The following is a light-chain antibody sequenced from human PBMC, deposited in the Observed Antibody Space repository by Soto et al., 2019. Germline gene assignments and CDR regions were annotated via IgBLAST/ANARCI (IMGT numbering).Light chain of an antibody. CDR3: QQLHVYPST. V-gene: IGKV1-9*01. J-gene: IGKJ4*01. Sequence: IQLTQSPSSLSASVGDRVTITCRASQDINSYLAWYQQKPGKAPNLLIYAGTSLQSGGPSRFSGSGSGTEFTLTISSLQPEDFATYYCQQLHVYPSTFGGGTKVE. CDR1: QDINSY. CDR2: AGT.